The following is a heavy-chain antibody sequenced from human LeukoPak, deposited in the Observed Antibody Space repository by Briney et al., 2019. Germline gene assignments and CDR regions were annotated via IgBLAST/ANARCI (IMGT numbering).Heavy chain of an antibody. CDR2: IRASGTRT. V-gene: IGHV3-23*01. J-gene: IGHJ4*02. CDR1: GFTFSNYA. CDR3: AKDPLFCSNGVCPKYYFDY. D-gene: IGHD2-8*01. Sequence: PGGSLRLSCEASGFTFSNYAMSWVRQAPGKGLEWVSTIRASGTRTDYADSVKGRFTISRDNSKNTLYLQMNSLRAEDTAVYYCAKDPLFCSNGVCPKYYFDYWGQGTLVTVSS.